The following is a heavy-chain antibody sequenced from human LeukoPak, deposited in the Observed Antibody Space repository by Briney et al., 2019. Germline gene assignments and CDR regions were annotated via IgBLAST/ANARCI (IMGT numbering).Heavy chain of an antibody. Sequence: GASVKVSCKASGYTFTSYGISWVRQAPGQGLEWMGWISAYNGNTNYAQKLQGRVTMTTDTSTSTAHMELRSLRSDDTAVYYCARDQFGVTMVRGVIMNMYYFDYWGQGTLVTVSS. CDR1: GYTFTSYG. CDR3: ARDQFGVTMVRGVIMNMYYFDY. D-gene: IGHD3-10*01. CDR2: ISAYNGNT. V-gene: IGHV1-18*01. J-gene: IGHJ4*02.